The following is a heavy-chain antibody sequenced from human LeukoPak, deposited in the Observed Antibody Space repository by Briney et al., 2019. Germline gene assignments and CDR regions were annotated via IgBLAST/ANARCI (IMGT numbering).Heavy chain of an antibody. CDR1: GYNFSSYV. CDR3: AKESKPPGNYYDSSGYYYDY. V-gene: IGHV3-23*01. CDR2: NSGSGGST. J-gene: IGHJ4*02. D-gene: IGHD3-22*01. Sequence: PGGSLRLYCAASGYNFSSYVKSWVRQAPGKGLERVSDNSGSGGSTYYAGSVKGRFTISRDNAKNTLYLQMTSLRAEDTAVYYGAKESKPPGNYYDSSGYYYDYWGQGTLVTVSS.